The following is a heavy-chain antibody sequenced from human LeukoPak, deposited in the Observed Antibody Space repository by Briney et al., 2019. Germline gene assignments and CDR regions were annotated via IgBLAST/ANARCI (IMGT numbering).Heavy chain of an antibody. CDR1: GGSFSGYY. Sequence: PSETLSLTCAVYGGSFSGYYWSWIRQPPGKGLEWIGEINHSGSTNYNPSLKRRVSILVDTSKNQFSLQLSSVSAADTAVYYCARGVAVAGKPIKLKDWYFGLWGRGTLVTVSS. V-gene: IGHV4-34*01. J-gene: IGHJ2*01. CDR3: ARGVAVAGKPIKLKDWYFGL. D-gene: IGHD6-19*01. CDR2: INHSGST.